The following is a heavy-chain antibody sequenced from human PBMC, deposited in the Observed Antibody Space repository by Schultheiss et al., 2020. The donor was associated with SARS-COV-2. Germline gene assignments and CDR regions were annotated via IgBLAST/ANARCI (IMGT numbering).Heavy chain of an antibody. D-gene: IGHD3-9*01. CDR2: ISGRGGRT. V-gene: IGHV3-23*01. J-gene: IGHJ4*02. CDR1: GITFSTFA. CDR3: AKGSPGYNPAGFDY. Sequence: GGSLRLSCAVSGITFSTFAMSWVRQAPGKGLEWVSAISGRGGRTYYKDSVRGRFIISRDDSKNTLYLEVKSLRAEDTAIYYCAKGSPGYNPAGFDYWGQGILVTVSS.